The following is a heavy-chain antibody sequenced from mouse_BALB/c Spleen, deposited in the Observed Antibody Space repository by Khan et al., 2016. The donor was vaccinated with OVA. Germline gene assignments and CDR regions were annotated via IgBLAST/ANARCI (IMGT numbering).Heavy chain of an antibody. Sequence: EVQVVESGGGLVKPGGSLKLSCAASGFTFSSYAMSWVRQTPEKRLEWVASISSGGSTYYPDSVKGRFTISRDNARNSLYLQMSSLRSEDTAMYYCARDYYYGTGYFDVWGAGTTVTVSS. V-gene: IGHV5-6-5*01. D-gene: IGHD1-1*01. CDR2: ISSGGST. CDR3: ARDYYYGTGYFDV. CDR1: GFTFSSYA. J-gene: IGHJ1*01.